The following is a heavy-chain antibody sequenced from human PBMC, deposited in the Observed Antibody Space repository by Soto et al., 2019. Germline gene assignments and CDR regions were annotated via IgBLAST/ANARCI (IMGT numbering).Heavy chain of an antibody. CDR1: GFTFSSYW. V-gene: IGHV3-74*01. Sequence: EVQLVESGGGLVQPGGSLRLSCAASGFTFSSYWMHWVRQAPGKGLVWVSRINSDGSSTSYADSVKGRFTISRDNAKNTLYLKRNSLRAEDTAVYYCAGLFSGRYYLGRHDAFDIWGQGTMVTVSS. J-gene: IGHJ3*02. CDR2: INSDGSST. D-gene: IGHD1-26*01. CDR3: AGLFSGRYYLGRHDAFDI.